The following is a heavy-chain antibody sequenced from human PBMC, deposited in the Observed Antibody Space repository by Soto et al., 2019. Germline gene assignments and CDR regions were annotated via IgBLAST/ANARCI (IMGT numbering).Heavy chain of an antibody. CDR3: ARVRDSGSYQYYFDY. CDR1: GGSISSYY. CDR2: IYTSGST. J-gene: IGHJ4*02. Sequence: SETLSLTCTVSGGSISSYYWSWVRQPAGKGLEWIGRIYTSGSTNYNPSLKSRVTMSVDTSKNQFSLKLSSVTAADTAVYYCARVRDSGSYQYYFDYWGQGTLVTVPS. V-gene: IGHV4-4*07. D-gene: IGHD1-26*01.